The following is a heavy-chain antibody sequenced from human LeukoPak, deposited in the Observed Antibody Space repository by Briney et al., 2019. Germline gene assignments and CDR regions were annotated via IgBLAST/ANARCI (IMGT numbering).Heavy chain of an antibody. D-gene: IGHD3/OR15-3a*01. Sequence: GGLRLSCAASVFTFSNSAMNWVRQAPGKGLEWVGLIRDSGEAFYADFVRGRFAISRDESENTLYLQMNSLRVEDTAVYFCARDRAALQDWVEFDPWGQGTPVIVSS. J-gene: IGHJ5*02. CDR3: ARDRAALQDWVEFDP. V-gene: IGHV3-66*03. CDR1: VFTFSNSA. CDR2: IRDSGEA.